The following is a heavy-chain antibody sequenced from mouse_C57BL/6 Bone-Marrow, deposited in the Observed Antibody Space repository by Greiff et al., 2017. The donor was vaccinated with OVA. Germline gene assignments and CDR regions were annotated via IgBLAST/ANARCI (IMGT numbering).Heavy chain of an antibody. D-gene: IGHD2-10*02. CDR1: GFTFSSYG. CDR2: ISSGGSYT. V-gene: IGHV5-6*01. J-gene: IGHJ2*01. CDR3: ARHNIPSFDY. Sequence: EVKLVESGGDLVKPGGSLKLSCAASGFTFSSYGMSWVRQTPDKRLEWVATISSGGSYTSSPDSVKGRFTISRDNAKITLDLQMSSLKSEDTAMYYCARHNIPSFDYWGQGTTLTVSS.